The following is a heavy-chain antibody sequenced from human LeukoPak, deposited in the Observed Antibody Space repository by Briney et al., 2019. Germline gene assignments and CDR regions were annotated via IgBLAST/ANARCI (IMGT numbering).Heavy chain of an antibody. CDR2: LNSRSTYR. J-gene: IGHJ4*02. D-gene: IGHD5-24*01. CDR3: ARIGPGSDVSNSFDL. Sequence: KPGGSLSLSFEASGFSFSMYNRTWVRQAPGKGLGYVSSLNSRSTYRFSADSVRGRFTIPRDDAKNSLFLHMNSLRGDDTAVYYCARIGPGSDVSNSFDLWGQGTLVTVSS. V-gene: IGHV3-21*01. CDR1: GFSFSMYN.